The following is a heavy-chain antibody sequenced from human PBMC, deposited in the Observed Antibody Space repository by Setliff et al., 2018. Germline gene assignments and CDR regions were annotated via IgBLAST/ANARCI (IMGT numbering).Heavy chain of an antibody. D-gene: IGHD3-10*01. CDR2: INHSGST. CDR1: GGSFSDHF. CDR3: AREDGSGFFVGVAWFDP. J-gene: IGHJ5*02. Sequence: SETLSLTCAVYGGSFSDHFWSWIRQPPGKGLEWIGEINHSGSTNYNPSLKSRVTISVDTSKNQFSLKLSSVTAADTAVYYCAREDGSGFFVGVAWFDPWGQGTLVTVSS. V-gene: IGHV4-34*01.